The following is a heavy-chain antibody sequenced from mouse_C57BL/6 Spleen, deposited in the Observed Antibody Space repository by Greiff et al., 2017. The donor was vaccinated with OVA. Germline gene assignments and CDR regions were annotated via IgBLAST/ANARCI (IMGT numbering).Heavy chain of an antibody. Sequence: VQRVESGAELARPGASVKLSCKASGYTFTSYGISWVKQRTGQGLEWIGEIYPRSGNTYYNEKFKGKATLTADKSSSTAYMELRSLTSENSAVYFCARWDYDGYFDVWGTGTTVTVSS. J-gene: IGHJ1*03. CDR2: IYPRSGNT. CDR3: ARWDYDGYFDV. CDR1: GYTFTSYG. V-gene: IGHV1-81*01. D-gene: IGHD2-4*01.